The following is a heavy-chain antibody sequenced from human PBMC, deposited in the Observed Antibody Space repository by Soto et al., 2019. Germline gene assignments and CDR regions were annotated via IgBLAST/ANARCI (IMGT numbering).Heavy chain of an antibody. V-gene: IGHV1-69*12. CDR3: AGGPGGSRLYYYYGMDV. CDR1: GGTFSSYA. D-gene: IGHD1-26*01. CDR2: TIPIFGTA. Sequence: QVQLVQSGAEVKKPGSSVKVSCKASGGTFSSYAISWVRQAPGQGLEWMGGTIPIFGTANYAQKFQGRVTITADESTSKAYRQRSSLRSEDTAVYYCAGGPGGSRLYYYYGMDVWGQGTTVTVSS. J-gene: IGHJ6*02.